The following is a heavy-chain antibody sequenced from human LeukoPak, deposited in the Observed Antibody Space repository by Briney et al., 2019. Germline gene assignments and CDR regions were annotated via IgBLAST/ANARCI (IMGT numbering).Heavy chain of an antibody. CDR2: ISSRGNTT. Sequence: GGSLRLSCAASGFTFSDYYMSWIRQAPGKGLEWVSYISSRGNTTYHADSVKGRFTISRDNAKNSLYLQMSSLRAEDTAVYYCARSRKGYQLLSTNRDYYYMDVWGKGTTVTVSS. D-gene: IGHD2-2*01. CDR3: ARSRKGYQLLSTNRDYYYMDV. V-gene: IGHV3-11*04. CDR1: GFTFSDYY. J-gene: IGHJ6*03.